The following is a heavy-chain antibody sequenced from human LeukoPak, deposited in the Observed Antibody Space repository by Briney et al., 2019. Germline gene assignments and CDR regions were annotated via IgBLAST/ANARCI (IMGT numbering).Heavy chain of an antibody. CDR2: ISGSGGST. Sequence: GGSLRLSCAASGFSLSSYAMSWVRQAPGKGLEWVSGISGSGGSTYYADSVKGRFTISRDNSKNTLYLQMNSLRVEDTAAYYCVARAPFYDSSGYHDWWGQGSLVTVSS. D-gene: IGHD3-22*01. V-gene: IGHV3-23*01. CDR3: VARAPFYDSSGYHDW. J-gene: IGHJ4*02. CDR1: GFSLSSYA.